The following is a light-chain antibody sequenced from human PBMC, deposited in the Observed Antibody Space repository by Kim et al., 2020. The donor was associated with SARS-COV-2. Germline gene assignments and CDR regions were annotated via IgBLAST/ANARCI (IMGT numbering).Light chain of an antibody. CDR2: KAS. CDR3: QQYNSYPYT. Sequence: DIQMTQSPSTLSASVGDRVTITCRASQSISSWLAWYQQKPGKAPKLLIYKASSLESGVPSRFSGSGSGTEFTLTISSLQPDDFATHYSQQYNSYPYTSGQGTKLEI. V-gene: IGKV1-5*03. J-gene: IGKJ2*01. CDR1: QSISSW.